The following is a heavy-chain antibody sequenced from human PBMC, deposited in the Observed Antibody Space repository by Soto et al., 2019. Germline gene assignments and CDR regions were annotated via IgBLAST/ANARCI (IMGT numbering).Heavy chain of an antibody. Sequence: PSETLSLTCTVSGDSVTNYFWSWMRQPPGKGLEWIGHMYHGGRTNYSPSLKSRVTMSLDSSKNQFSLNLSSVTAADTAVYFCARDPGYCTNGVCPIFDCWGQGVLVTVS. CDR2: MYHGGRT. CDR3: ARDPGYCTNGVCPIFDC. CDR1: GDSVTNYF. J-gene: IGHJ4*02. D-gene: IGHD2-8*01. V-gene: IGHV4-59*02.